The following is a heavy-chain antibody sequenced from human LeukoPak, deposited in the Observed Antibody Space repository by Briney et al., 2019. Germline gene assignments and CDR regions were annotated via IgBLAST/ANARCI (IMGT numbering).Heavy chain of an antibody. CDR3: AKDLLRRQWLPYFDY. CDR2: ISGSGGST. J-gene: IGHJ4*02. CDR1: GFTFSSYA. V-gene: IGHV3-23*01. Sequence: PGGPLRLSCAASGFTFSSYAMSWVRQAPGKGLEWVSAISGSGGSTYYADSVKGRFTISRDNSKNTLYLQMSSLRAEDTAVYYCAKDLLRRQWLPYFDYWGQGTLVTVSS. D-gene: IGHD6-19*01.